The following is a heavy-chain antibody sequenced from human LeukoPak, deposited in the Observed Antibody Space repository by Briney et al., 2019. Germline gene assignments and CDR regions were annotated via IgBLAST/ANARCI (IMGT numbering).Heavy chain of an antibody. Sequence: SETLSLTCAVSGGSISSSNWWSWVRQPPGKGLEWIGEIYHSGSTNYNPSLKSRVTISVDKSKNQFSLKLSSVTAADTAVYYCARVVPAAILYWFDPWGQGTLVTVSS. CDR2: IYHSGST. J-gene: IGHJ5*02. V-gene: IGHV4-4*02. CDR1: GGSISSSNW. D-gene: IGHD2-2*01. CDR3: ARVVPAAILYWFDP.